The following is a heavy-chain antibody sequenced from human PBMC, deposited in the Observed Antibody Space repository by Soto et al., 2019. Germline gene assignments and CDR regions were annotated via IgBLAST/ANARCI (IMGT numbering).Heavy chain of an antibody. Sequence: GGSLRLSCAASGFTFSSYSMNWVRQAPGKGLEWVSYISSSSSTIYYADSVKGRFTISRDNAKNSLYLQMNSLRDEDTAVYYCARGHAGDIVLVPAAILFDPWGQGTLVTVSS. CDR3: ARGHAGDIVLVPAAILFDP. J-gene: IGHJ5*02. CDR1: GFTFSSYS. CDR2: ISSSSSTI. V-gene: IGHV3-48*02. D-gene: IGHD2-2*02.